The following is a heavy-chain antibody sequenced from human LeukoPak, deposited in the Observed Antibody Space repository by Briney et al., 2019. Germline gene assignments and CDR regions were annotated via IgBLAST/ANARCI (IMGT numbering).Heavy chain of an antibody. Sequence: GGSLRLSCAASGFTFSDYYMSWIRQAPGKGLEWVSYISSSGSTIYYADSVKGRFTISRDNAKSSLYLQMNSLRAEDTAVYYCAREDYYDSSGYEGAAFDIWGQGTMVTVSS. D-gene: IGHD3-22*01. CDR2: ISSSGSTI. V-gene: IGHV3-11*04. J-gene: IGHJ3*02. CDR3: AREDYYDSSGYEGAAFDI. CDR1: GFTFSDYY.